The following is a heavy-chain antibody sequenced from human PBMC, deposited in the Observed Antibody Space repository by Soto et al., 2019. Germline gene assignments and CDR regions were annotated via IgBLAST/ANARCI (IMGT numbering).Heavy chain of an antibody. Sequence: QVQLVQSGAEVKKPGASVKVSCKASGYTFTSYYMHWVRQAPGQGLEWMGIINPSGGSTSYAQKFQGRVTMTRDTSTSTGYMELSSLRSEDTAVYYCARDQSPDYDSSGALDYWGQGTLVTVSS. D-gene: IGHD3-22*01. CDR3: ARDQSPDYDSSGALDY. CDR2: INPSGGST. J-gene: IGHJ4*02. CDR1: GYTFTSYY. V-gene: IGHV1-46*01.